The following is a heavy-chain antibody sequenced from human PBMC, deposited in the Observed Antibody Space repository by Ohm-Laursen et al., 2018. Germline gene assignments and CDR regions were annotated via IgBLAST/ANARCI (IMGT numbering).Heavy chain of an antibody. J-gene: IGHJ4*02. CDR3: ARGATMNQFDY. Sequence: SVKVSCKASGGTFSSYAISWARQAPGQGLEWMGGIIPIFGPANYAQKFQGRVTITADKSTSTAYMKMSSLRSEDTAVYYRARGATMNQFDYWGQGTLVTVSS. CDR1: GGTFSSYA. CDR2: IIPIFGPA. D-gene: IGHD5-12*01. V-gene: IGHV1-69*06.